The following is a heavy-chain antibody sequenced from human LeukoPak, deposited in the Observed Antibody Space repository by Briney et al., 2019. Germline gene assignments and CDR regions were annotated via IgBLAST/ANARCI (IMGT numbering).Heavy chain of an antibody. Sequence: SETLSLTCTVSGGSISSYYWSWIRQPPGKGLEWIGYIYYSGSTNYNPSLKRRVTISVDTSKNQFSLKLSSETAADTAVYYCALGYCGGGSCYAREYFQHWGQGTLVTVSS. CDR1: GGSISSYY. V-gene: IGHV4-59*08. D-gene: IGHD2-15*01. CDR2: IYYSGST. CDR3: ALGYCGGGSCYAREYFQH. J-gene: IGHJ1*01.